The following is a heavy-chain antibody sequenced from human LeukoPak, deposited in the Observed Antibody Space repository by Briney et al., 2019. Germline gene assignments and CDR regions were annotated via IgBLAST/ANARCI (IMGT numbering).Heavy chain of an antibody. CDR3: ARDGGYCSGGSCYTVGWFDP. CDR2: IWYDGSNK. D-gene: IGHD2-15*01. V-gene: IGHV3-33*08. Sequence: GGSLRLSCAASGFTFSGYWMSWVRQAPGKGLEWVGVIWYDGSNKYYADSVKGRFTISRDNSKNTLYLQMNSLRAEDTAVYYCARDGGYCSGGSCYTVGWFDPWGQGTLVTVSS. J-gene: IGHJ5*02. CDR1: GFTFSGYW.